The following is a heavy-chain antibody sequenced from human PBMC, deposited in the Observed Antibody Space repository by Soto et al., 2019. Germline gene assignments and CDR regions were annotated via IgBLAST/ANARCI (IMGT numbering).Heavy chain of an antibody. CDR3: ARAQLLPDDAFDA. J-gene: IGHJ3*01. CDR2: IHGDGSST. V-gene: IGHV3-74*01. Sequence: GGPPLQYGPSNGLPTRTFWMHLVRQEPGKGPVWVSRIHGDGSSTSHADSVKGRFTISRDNAENTLFLQMSGLRAEDTAVYYCARAQLLPDDAFDAWGRGTVVTVSS. D-gene: IGHD2-2*01. CDR1: GLPTRTFW.